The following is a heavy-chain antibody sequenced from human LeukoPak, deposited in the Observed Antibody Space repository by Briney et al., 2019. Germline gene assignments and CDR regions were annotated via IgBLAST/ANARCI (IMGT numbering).Heavy chain of an antibody. CDR1: GGSISSYY. Sequence: SETLSLTCTVSGGSISSYYWSWIRQPPGKGLEWIGYIYYSGSTNYNPSLKSRVTISVDTSKNQFSLKLSSVTAADTAVYYCARAFHYYGSGSYPRWFDPWGQGTLVTVSS. CDR3: ARAFHYYGSGSYPRWFDP. D-gene: IGHD3-10*01. CDR2: IYYSGST. V-gene: IGHV4-59*01. J-gene: IGHJ5*02.